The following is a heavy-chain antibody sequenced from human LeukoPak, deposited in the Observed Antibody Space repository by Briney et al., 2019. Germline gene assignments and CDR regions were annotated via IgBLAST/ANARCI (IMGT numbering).Heavy chain of an antibody. J-gene: IGHJ4*02. CDR3: ARGAAGYVGASSFDY. D-gene: IGHD1-26*01. V-gene: IGHV3-21*01. Sequence: GGSLRLSCAASGFXFSDYYINWVRQAPGKGLEWVSSISSSTTYISYADSVKGRFTISRDNAKNSLYLQMNSLRAEDTAVYYCARGAAGYVGASSFDYWGQGTLVTVSS. CDR1: GFXFSDYY. CDR2: ISSSTTYI.